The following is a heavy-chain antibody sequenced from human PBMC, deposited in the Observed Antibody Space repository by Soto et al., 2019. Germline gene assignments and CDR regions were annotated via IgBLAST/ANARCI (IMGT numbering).Heavy chain of an antibody. CDR3: ARDKGGGDYIWGSYRDKNYYYMDV. V-gene: IGHV4-59*01. CDR2: IYYSGST. J-gene: IGHJ6*03. CDR1: GGSISSYY. D-gene: IGHD3-16*02. Sequence: SSETLSLTCTVSGGSISSYYWSWIRQPPGKGLEWIGYIYYSGSTNYNPSLKSRVTISVDTSKNQFSLKLSSVTAADTAVYYCARDKGGGDYIWGSYRDKNYYYMDVWGKGTTVTVSS.